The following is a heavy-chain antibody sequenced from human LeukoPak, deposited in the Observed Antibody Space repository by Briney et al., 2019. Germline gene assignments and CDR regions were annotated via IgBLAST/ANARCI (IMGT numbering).Heavy chain of an antibody. D-gene: IGHD6-25*01. CDR2: IYYSGST. CDR3: ARQGGGFWYFDP. CDR1: GGSISSYY. V-gene: IGHV4-59*08. Sequence: SETLSLTCTVSGGSISSYYWSWIRHPPGKGLEWIGYIYYSGSTNYNPSLKSRVTISVDTSRNQFSLKLSSVTAADTAVYYCARQGGGFWYFDPWGRGTLVTVSS. J-gene: IGHJ2*01.